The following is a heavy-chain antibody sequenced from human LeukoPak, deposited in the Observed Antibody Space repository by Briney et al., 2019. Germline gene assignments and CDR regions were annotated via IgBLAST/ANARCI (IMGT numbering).Heavy chain of an antibody. Sequence: GRSLRLSCGASGFTFSAYAMSWVRQAPGKGLEWVSGIGSSGGSTYYADSVKGRLTISRDNSKNTLYLQMNSLRAEDAAVYYCATKGEGMDVWGKGTTVTVSS. J-gene: IGHJ6*04. V-gene: IGHV3-23*01. CDR2: IGSSGGST. CDR1: GFTFSAYA. CDR3: ATKGEGMDV.